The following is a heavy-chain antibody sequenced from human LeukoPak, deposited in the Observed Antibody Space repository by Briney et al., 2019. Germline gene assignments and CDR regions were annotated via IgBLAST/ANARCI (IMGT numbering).Heavy chain of an antibody. V-gene: IGHV4-59*08. D-gene: IGHD3-10*01. CDR1: GGSISSYY. Sequence: PSETLSLTCTVSGGSISSYYWSWIRQPPGKGLEWIGYIYYSGSTNYNPSLESRVTMSVDTSKNQFSLKLSSVTAADTAVYYCARHRATGITMVRGVPSPLDYWGQGTLVTVSS. CDR3: ARHRATGITMVRGVPSPLDY. J-gene: IGHJ4*02. CDR2: IYYSGST.